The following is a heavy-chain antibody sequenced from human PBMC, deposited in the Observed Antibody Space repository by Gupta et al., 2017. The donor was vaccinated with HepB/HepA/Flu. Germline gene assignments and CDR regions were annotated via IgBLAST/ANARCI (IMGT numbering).Heavy chain of an antibody. D-gene: IGHD6-6*01. CDR1: CFTFSSSA. Sequence: EVQLWESGGGLVQPGGSLRLSCVASCFTFSSSAISWVRPAPGKGLEWVSGVSGSGASTDYSHSVKGRFTVSGDNSKNTLFLQMNSLRADDSAVYYCAKASYTLVPYYYYGMDAWGQGTTVTVSS. J-gene: IGHJ6*02. V-gene: IGHV3-23*01. CDR2: VSGSGAST. CDR3: AKASYTLVPYYYYGMDA.